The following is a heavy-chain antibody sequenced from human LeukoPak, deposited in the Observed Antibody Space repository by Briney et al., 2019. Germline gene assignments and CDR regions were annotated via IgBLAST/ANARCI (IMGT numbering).Heavy chain of an antibody. CDR3: ARDRRIGRWLQLNAFDI. CDR1: GGSISSSSYY. Sequence: SETLSLTCTVSGGSISSSSYYWGWIRQPPGKGLEWIGSIYYSGSTYYNPSLKSRVTISVDTSKNQFSLKLSSVTAADTAVYYCARDRRIGRWLQLNAFDIWGQGTMVTVSS. CDR2: IYYSGST. V-gene: IGHV4-39*07. J-gene: IGHJ3*02. D-gene: IGHD5-24*01.